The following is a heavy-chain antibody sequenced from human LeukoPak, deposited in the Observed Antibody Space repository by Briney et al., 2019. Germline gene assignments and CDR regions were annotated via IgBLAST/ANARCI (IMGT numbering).Heavy chain of an antibody. CDR2: IYTSGSP. Sequence: SGTLSFTCTVPGGSFSSYYRSWIRQRTGHGLEWSGRIYTSGSPNYNTSLKSRVTMSVHSTKNQFSLNLSSVTAPGPAGSYFVRVYSTPEHAFDILGQGTMVTVSS. D-gene: IGHD6-13*01. V-gene: IGHV4-4*07. J-gene: IGHJ3*02. CDR1: GGSFSSYY. CDR3: VRVYSTPEHAFDI.